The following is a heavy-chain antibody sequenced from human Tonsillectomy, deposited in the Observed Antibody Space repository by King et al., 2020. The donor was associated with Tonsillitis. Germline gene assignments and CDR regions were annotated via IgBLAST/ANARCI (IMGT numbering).Heavy chain of an antibody. V-gene: IGHV3-33*08. Sequence: VQLVESGGGVVQPGRSLRLSCAASGFTFSTYGMHWVRQAPGKGLEWVAVIRYDGINKDSADSVKGRFTISRDNSNNTLYLQMNSLRAEDTAVYYCARVGREGYFHFYIDVWGKGTTVTVSS. CDR3: ARVGREGYFHFYIDV. CDR2: IRYDGINK. D-gene: IGHD5-24*01. CDR1: GFTFSTYG. J-gene: IGHJ6*03.